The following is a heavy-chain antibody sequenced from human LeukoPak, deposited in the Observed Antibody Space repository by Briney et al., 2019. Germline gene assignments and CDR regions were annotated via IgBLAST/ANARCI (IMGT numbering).Heavy chain of an antibody. CDR1: GFTFSSYS. Sequence: GGSLRLSCAASGFTFSSYSMNWVRQAPGKGLEWVSSISSSSIYIYYADSVKGRFTISRDNTKNSLFLQMSSLRAEDTAVYYCARLYCSGGSCYSGAFDIWGQGTMVTVSS. D-gene: IGHD2-15*01. V-gene: IGHV3-21*01. CDR2: ISSSSIYI. CDR3: ARLYCSGGSCYSGAFDI. J-gene: IGHJ3*02.